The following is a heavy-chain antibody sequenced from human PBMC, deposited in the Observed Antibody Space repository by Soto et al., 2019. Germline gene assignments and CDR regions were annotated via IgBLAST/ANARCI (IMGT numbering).Heavy chain of an antibody. CDR2: LYGDGRT. CDR1: GFSVRSSF. CDR3: ATRHRNDGFDN. V-gene: IGHV3-66*01. Sequence: EVQLVESGGGLVQPGGSLRVSCAASGFSVRSSFISWVRQPPGKGPEWVSVLYGDGRTFYADSVRGRFTISRDDSKNTLYLQMNSLRVEDAAVYYCATRHRNDGFDNWGQGTMVTVSS. J-gene: IGHJ3*02.